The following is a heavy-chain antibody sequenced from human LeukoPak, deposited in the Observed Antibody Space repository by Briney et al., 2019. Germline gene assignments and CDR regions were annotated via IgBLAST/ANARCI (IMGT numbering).Heavy chain of an antibody. D-gene: IGHD4-11*01. CDR2: IYYSGST. J-gene: IGHJ4*02. CDR3: ARESSNSLDY. V-gene: IGHV4-59*08. Sequence: SETLSLTCTVSGGSISSYYWGWMRQPPGKGLEWIGYIYYSGSTNYNPSLKSRVTISVDTSKNQFSLKVSSVTAADTAVYYCARESSNSLDYWGQGTLVTVSS. CDR1: GGSISSYY.